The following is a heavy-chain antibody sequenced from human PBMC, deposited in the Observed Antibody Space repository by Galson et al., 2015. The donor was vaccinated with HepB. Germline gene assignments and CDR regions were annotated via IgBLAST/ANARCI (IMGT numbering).Heavy chain of an antibody. CDR1: GFTFSSYA. CDR2: ISGSGGST. D-gene: IGHD6-19*01. Sequence: SLRLSCAASGFTFSSYAMSWVRQAPGKGLEWVSAISGSGGSTYYADSVKGRFTISRDNSKNTLYLQMNSWRADDTAVYYCAKDPGRIAVAGTFDYWGQGTLVTVSS. J-gene: IGHJ4*02. CDR3: AKDPGRIAVAGTFDY. V-gene: IGHV3-23*01.